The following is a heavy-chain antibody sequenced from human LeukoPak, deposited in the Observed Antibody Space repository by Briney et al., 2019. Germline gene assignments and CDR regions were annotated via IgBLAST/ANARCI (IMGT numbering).Heavy chain of an antibody. D-gene: IGHD3/OR15-3a*01. CDR1: GFTFSSYS. V-gene: IGHV3-21*01. Sequence: GGSLRLSCAASGFTFSSYSMNWVRQAPGKGLEWVSSISSSSSYIYYADSVKGRFTISRDNTQQTLFLQMNSLRVEDTAVYYCARTAYDFWSRYSPHYFHMDVWGRGTTVTVSS. CDR3: ARTAYDFWSRYSPHYFHMDV. J-gene: IGHJ6*03. CDR2: ISSSSSYI.